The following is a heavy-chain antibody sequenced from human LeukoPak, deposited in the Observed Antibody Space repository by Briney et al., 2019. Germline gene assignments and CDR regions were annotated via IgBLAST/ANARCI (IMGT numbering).Heavy chain of an antibody. Sequence: PGRSLRLSCAASGFTFSSYAMYWVRQAPGKGLEWVAVISYDGSNKYYADSVKGRFTISRDNSKNTLYLQMNSLRAEDTAVYYCARDGIVAAFDYWGQGTLVTVSS. V-gene: IGHV3-30*04. J-gene: IGHJ4*02. CDR1: GFTFSSYA. CDR2: ISYDGSNK. D-gene: IGHD5-12*01. CDR3: ARDGIVAAFDY.